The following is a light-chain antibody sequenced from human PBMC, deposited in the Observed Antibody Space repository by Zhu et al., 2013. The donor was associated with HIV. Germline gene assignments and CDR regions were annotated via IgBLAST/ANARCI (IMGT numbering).Light chain of an antibody. V-gene: IGKV3-20*01. CDR2: RAS. CDR1: QSVSTNY. CDR3: QQYGTSPRT. J-gene: IGKJ2*02. Sequence: EIVLTQSPGTLSLSPGERATLSCRASQSVSTNYLAWYQQRPGQAPRLLIYRASNRVTGIPDRFSGSGSGTDFTLTISRLEPEDFAVYYCQQYGTSPRTFGQGTNLEIK.